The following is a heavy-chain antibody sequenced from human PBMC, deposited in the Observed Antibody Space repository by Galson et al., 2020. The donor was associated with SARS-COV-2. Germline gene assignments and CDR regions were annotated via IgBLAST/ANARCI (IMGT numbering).Heavy chain of an antibody. CDR3: ARGGSSWKAYYYGMDV. D-gene: IGHD6-6*01. J-gene: IGHJ6*02. Sequence: GGSLRLSCAASGFTFSSYSMNWVRQAPGKGLEWVSSISSSSSYIYYADSVKGRFTISRDNAKNSLYLQMNSLRAEDTAVYYCARGGSSWKAYYYGMDVWGQGTTVTVSS. CDR1: GFTFSSYS. CDR2: ISSSSSYI. V-gene: IGHV3-21*01.